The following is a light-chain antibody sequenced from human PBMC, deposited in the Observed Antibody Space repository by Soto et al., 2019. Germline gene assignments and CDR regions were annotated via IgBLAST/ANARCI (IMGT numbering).Light chain of an antibody. Sequence: QPVLTQPPSVSGAPGQRVTISCTGSSSNIGAGYDVHWYQQLPGTAPKLLIYGNSNRPSGVPDRFSGSKSGTSASLAITGRQAEDDADDYCQSYDSSLRGSVFGGGTKLTVL. J-gene: IGLJ2*01. CDR1: SSNIGAGYD. V-gene: IGLV1-40*01. CDR2: GNS. CDR3: QSYDSSLRGSV.